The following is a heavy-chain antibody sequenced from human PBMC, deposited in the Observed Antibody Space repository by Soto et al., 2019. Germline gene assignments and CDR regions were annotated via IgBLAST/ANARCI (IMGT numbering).Heavy chain of an antibody. V-gene: IGHV1-69*01. CDR3: ARSQGSSTSLEIYYYYDYGMDV. D-gene: IGHD2-2*01. CDR1: GGTFGSYA. CDR2: ISPIPGTA. J-gene: IGHJ6*02. Sequence: QVQLVQSGAEVQKPGSSVKVSCKASGGTFGSYAISWVRQAPGQGLAWMGGISPIPGTANYAQKFQGRVKIAADESASTAYMELSSLRSEDTAVYYCARSQGSSTSLEIYYYYDYGMDVWGQGTTVTVSS.